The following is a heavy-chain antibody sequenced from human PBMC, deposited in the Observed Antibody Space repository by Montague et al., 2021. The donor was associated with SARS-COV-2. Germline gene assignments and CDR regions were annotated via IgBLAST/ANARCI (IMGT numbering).Heavy chain of an antibody. V-gene: IGHV4-59*01. CDR3: ARVGWELRVGDYYFDY. J-gene: IGHJ4*02. CDR1: GGSISPYY. Sequence: SETLSLTCTVSGGSISPYYWSWIRQPPVKGLEWIGNIYYAGSTXXXSSXXXRLTISVDTSENQFSLKVTSVTPADTAVYYCARVGWELRVGDYYFDYWGQGTLVTVSS. D-gene: IGHD1-26*01. CDR2: IYYAGST.